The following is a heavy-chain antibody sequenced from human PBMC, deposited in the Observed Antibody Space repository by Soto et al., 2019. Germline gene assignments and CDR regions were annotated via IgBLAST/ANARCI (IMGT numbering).Heavy chain of an antibody. CDR3: ARTIVVVPAATRDYYYYMDV. Sequence: TLSLTCTVSGGSISSGGYYWSWIRQHPGKGLEWIGYIYYSGSTYYNPSLKSRVTISVDTSKNQFSLKLSSVTAADTAVYYCARTIVVVPAATRDYYYYMDVWGKGTTVTVSS. V-gene: IGHV4-31*03. CDR1: GGSISSGGYY. J-gene: IGHJ6*03. D-gene: IGHD2-2*01. CDR2: IYYSGST.